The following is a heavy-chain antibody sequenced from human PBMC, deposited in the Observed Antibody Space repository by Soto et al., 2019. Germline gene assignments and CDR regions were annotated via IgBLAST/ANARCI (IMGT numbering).Heavy chain of an antibody. V-gene: IGHV4-39*01. J-gene: IGHJ4*02. CDR2: IYYSGST. CDR1: GGSISSSSYY. CDR3: ARSSGYYWEPFDY. D-gene: IGHD3-3*01. Sequence: LSLTCTVSGGSISSSSYYWGWIRQPPGKGLEWIGSIYYSGSTYYNPSLKSRVTISVDTSKNQFSLKLSSVTAADTAVYYCARSSGYYWEPFDYWGQGTLVTVSS.